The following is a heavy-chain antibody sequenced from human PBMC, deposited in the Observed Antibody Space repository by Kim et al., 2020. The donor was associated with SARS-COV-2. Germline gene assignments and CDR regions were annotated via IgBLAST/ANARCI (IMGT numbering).Heavy chain of an antibody. CDR2: INHSGST. J-gene: IGHJ4*02. CDR1: GGSFSGYY. V-gene: IGHV4-34*01. CDR3: ASGPYLLEPYDY. Sequence: SETLSLTCAVYGGSFSGYYWSWIRQPPGKGLEWIGEINHSGSTNYNPSLKSRVTISVDTSKNQFSLKLSSVTAADTAVYYCASGPYLLEPYDYWGQGTLVTVSS. D-gene: IGHD1-1*01.